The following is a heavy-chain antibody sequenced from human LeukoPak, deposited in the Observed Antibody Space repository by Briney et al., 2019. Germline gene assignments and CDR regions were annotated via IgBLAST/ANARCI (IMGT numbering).Heavy chain of an antibody. D-gene: IGHD6-19*01. J-gene: IGHJ4*02. CDR2: TYYRSKWLN. V-gene: IGHV6-1*01. Sequence: SQTLSLTCAISGDSVSSASAAWNWIRQSPSRGLEWLGRTYYRSKWLNDYAESVKSRITINPDATRNHFSLLLNAVTLGDTAVYYCARGSSGLYVFDYWGQGTLVTVSS. CDR1: GDSVSSASAA. CDR3: ARGSSGLYVFDY.